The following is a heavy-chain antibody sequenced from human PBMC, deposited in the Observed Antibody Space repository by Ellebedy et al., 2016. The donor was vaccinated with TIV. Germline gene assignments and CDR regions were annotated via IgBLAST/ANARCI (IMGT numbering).Heavy chain of an antibody. D-gene: IGHD6-6*01. CDR3: AKDGSSGTIDY. CDR2: ISYDGSNK. J-gene: IGHJ4*02. CDR1: GFTFSSYG. V-gene: IGHV3-30*18. Sequence: GGSLRLXXAASGFTFSSYGMHWVRQAPGKGLEWVAVISYDGSNKYYADSVKGRFTISRDNSKNTLYLQMNSLRAEDTAVYYCAKDGSSGTIDYWGQGTLVTVSS.